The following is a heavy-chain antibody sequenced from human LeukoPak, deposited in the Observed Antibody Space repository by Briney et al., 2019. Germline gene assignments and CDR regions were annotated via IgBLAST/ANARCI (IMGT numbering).Heavy chain of an antibody. D-gene: IGHD3-10*01. V-gene: IGHV4-39*01. J-gene: IGHJ5*02. CDR3: ARHYGP. CDR2: IYDSGST. CDR1: GDSINSPDL. Sequence: SETLSLTCTVSGDSINSPDLWSWIRQPPGKGLEWIGSIYDSGSTYYNPSLKSRVTISVDTSKNQFSLKLNSVTAADTAVYYCARHYGPWGQGTLVTVSS.